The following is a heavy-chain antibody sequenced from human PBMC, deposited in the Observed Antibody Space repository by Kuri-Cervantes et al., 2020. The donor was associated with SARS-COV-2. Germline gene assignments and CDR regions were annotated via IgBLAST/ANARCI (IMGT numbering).Heavy chain of an antibody. D-gene: IGHD3-3*01. CDR2: ISSSSSYI. CDR1: GFTFSSYS. Sequence: GESLKISCAASGFTFSSYSMNWVRQAPGKGLEWVSSISSSSSYIYYADSVKGRFTISRDNAMNSLCLQMHSLTAEDTAVYYCARETVRFHYSYYYYMDVWGKGTTVTVSS. V-gene: IGHV3-21*01. CDR3: ARETVRFHYSYYYYMDV. J-gene: IGHJ6*03.